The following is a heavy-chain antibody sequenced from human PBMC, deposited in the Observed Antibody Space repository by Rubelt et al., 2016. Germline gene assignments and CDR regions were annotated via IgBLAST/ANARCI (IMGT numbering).Heavy chain of an antibody. CDR3: ARGLGLGYSSSWFNWFDP. J-gene: IGHJ5*02. CDR1: GYTFTSYA. Sequence: QVQLVQSGAEVKKPGASVKVSCKASGYTFTSYAMHWVRQAPGQRLEWMGWINAGNGNTKNSQKFQGRVTITRDTSASTAYMELSSLRSEDTAVYYCARGLGLGYSSSWFNWFDPWGQGTLVTVSS. D-gene: IGHD6-13*01. V-gene: IGHV1-3*01. CDR2: INAGNGNT.